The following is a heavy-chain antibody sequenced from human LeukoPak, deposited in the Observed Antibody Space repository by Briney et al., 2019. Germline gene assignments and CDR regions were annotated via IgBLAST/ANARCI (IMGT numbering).Heavy chain of an antibody. D-gene: IGHD2-15*01. CDR1: GFTFDDYA. V-gene: IGHV3-43*02. J-gene: IGHJ3*02. CDR2: ISGDGGST. Sequence: GGSLRLSCAASGFTFDDYAMHWVRQAPGKGLEWVSLISGDGGSTYYADSVKGRFTISRDNSKNSLYLRMNSLRTEDTALYYCAKGGILLPYDAFDIWGQGTMVTVSS. CDR3: AKGGILLPYDAFDI.